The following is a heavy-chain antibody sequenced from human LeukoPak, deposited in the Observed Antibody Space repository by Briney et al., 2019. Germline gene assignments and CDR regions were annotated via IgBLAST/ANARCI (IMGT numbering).Heavy chain of an antibody. J-gene: IGHJ3*02. CDR2: INPSGGST. Sequence: ASVKVSCKSYGYTFTSYFMHWVRQAPGQGLEWMGIINPSGGSTNYAQKFQGRVTMTRDTSTSTVYMELSSLRSEDTAVYYCARSNYYDSRSWGFDIWGQGTMVTVSS. V-gene: IGHV1-46*01. CDR3: ARSNYYDSRSWGFDI. CDR1: GYTFTSYF. D-gene: IGHD3-22*01.